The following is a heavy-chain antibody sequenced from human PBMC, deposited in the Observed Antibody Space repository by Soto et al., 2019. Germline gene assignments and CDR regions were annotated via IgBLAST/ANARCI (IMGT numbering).Heavy chain of an antibody. CDR1: GFSFSVYG. Sequence: PGGSLRLSCETSGFSFSVYGMHWVRQAPGKGLGWVAVIWYDAGKQFYAASVEGRFTISRDNSKAILYLQMNSLRAEDTAVYYCAAWAEGATEVHWGQGTLVTVSS. D-gene: IGHD2-15*01. CDR2: IWYDAGKQ. J-gene: IGHJ4*02. CDR3: AAWAEGATEVH. V-gene: IGHV3-33*01.